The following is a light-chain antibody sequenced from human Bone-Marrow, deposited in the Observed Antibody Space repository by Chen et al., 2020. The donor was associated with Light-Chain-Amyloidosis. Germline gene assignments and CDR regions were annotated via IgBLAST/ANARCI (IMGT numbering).Light chain of an antibody. J-gene: IGLJ3*02. V-gene: IGLV6-57*01. CDR3: QSYQGSSQGV. CDR2: EDD. Sequence: NFMLSQPHSVSEAPGKTVTISCTRSSGSISTNYVQWYQQRPGSFPTTVIYEDDQRPSGVPDRVSGSIDRSANSASLTISGLKTEDESDYYCQSYQGSSQGVFGGGTKLTVL. CDR1: SGSISTNY.